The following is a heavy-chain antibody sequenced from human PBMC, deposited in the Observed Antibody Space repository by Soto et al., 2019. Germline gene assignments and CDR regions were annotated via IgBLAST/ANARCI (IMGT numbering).Heavy chain of an antibody. J-gene: IGHJ5*01. D-gene: IGHD2-15*01. CDR1: GFTFSTYA. CDR3: AKGYCGGGRCYDLDNWFDS. V-gene: IGHV3-23*04. Sequence: EVQLVESVGGLVQPGGSLRLSCAASGFTFSTYAMTWVSQAPGKGPEWVSRIGDSEGETTHYADSVKGRFTISRDNAKNTLYLQMNSLRVEDTAIYYCAKGYCGGGRCYDLDNWFDSWGQGTRVTVSS. CDR2: IGDSEGETT.